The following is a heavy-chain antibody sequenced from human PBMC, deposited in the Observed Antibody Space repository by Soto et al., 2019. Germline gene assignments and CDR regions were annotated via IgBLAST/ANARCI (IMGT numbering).Heavy chain of an antibody. CDR3: ARDLGETTVTHCYFDL. Sequence: QVQLQESGPGLVKPSQTLSLTCTVSGGSISSGGYYWSWIRQHPGQGLEWIGYIYYRCSTYYNPSLKSRVTISIDTSKNLFSLKLSSVTAADTAVYYCARDLGETTVTHCYFDLWGRGTLVTVSS. J-gene: IGHJ2*01. CDR2: IYYRCST. CDR1: GGSISSGGYY. V-gene: IGHV4-31*03. D-gene: IGHD4-17*01.